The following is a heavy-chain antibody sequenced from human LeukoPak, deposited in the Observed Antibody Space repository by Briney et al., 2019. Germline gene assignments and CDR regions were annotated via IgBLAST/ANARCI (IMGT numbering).Heavy chain of an antibody. CDR2: IRSDGSNK. V-gene: IGHV3-30*02. CDR1: GFSFSSYG. J-gene: IGHJ4*02. D-gene: IGHD2/OR15-2a*01. Sequence: GGSLRLSCAGSGFSFSSYGMHWVRQAPGKGLEWMAFIRSDGSNKYYADSVKGRFTISRDNSKNTLYLQMNSLRAEDTAVYYCANTDPFRGFDYWGQGTLVTVSS. CDR3: ANTDPFRGFDY.